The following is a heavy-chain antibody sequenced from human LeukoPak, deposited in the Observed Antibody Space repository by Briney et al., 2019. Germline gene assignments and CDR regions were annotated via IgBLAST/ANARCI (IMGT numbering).Heavy chain of an antibody. Sequence: ASVKVSCKASGYTFTSYGISWVRQAPGQGLEWMGWISAYNGNTNYAQKLQGRVTMTTDTSTSTAYMELRSLRSDDTAVYYCARERVVGATDYYFDYWGQGTLVTVSS. CDR3: ARERVVGATDYYFDY. CDR2: ISAYNGNT. J-gene: IGHJ4*02. V-gene: IGHV1-18*01. D-gene: IGHD1-26*01. CDR1: GYTFTSYG.